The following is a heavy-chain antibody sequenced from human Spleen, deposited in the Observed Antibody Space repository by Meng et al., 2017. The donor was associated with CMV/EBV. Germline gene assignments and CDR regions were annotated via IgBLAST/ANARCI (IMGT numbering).Heavy chain of an antibody. D-gene: IGHD2-8*01. V-gene: IGHV3-13*01. CDR1: GFTFSSYD. J-gene: IGHJ5*02. Sequence: GESLKISCAASGFTFSSYDMHWVRQATGKGLGWVSAIGTAGDTYYPGSVKGRFTVSRDNAQNSLYLQMNSLRAEDTAIYYCAKSFICTNGVCSQDWFDPWGQGTLVTVSS. CDR2: IGTAGDT. CDR3: AKSFICTNGVCSQDWFDP.